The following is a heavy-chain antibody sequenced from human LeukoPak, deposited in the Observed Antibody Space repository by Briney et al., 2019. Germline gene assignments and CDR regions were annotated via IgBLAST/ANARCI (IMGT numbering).Heavy chain of an antibody. CDR3: ARAGELRYMDV. V-gene: IGHV3-23*01. J-gene: IGHJ6*03. CDR1: GFTFSSYA. CDR2: ISGSGGST. Sequence: GGSLRLSCAASGFTFSSYAMSWVRQAPGKGLEWVSAISGSGGSTYYADSVKGRFTISRDNSKNTLYLQMNSLRADDTAIYYCARAGELRYMDVWGEGTAVTVSS. D-gene: IGHD3-16*01.